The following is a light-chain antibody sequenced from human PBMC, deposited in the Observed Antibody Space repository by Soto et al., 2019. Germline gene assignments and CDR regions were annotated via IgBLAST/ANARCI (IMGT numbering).Light chain of an antibody. CDR3: QRFNRHPIN. J-gene: IGKJ5*01. CDR2: EAY. CDR1: QSISWW. V-gene: IGKV1-5*01. Sequence: IRLAHNTATQSLAVGERVTLTCRTKQSISWWLTWYQQKAGKATKLMIYEAYSLESGVPSRFSGSGCGTESTLTSGVGHPDDSVSYCCQRFNRHPINFGQGTRLEIK.